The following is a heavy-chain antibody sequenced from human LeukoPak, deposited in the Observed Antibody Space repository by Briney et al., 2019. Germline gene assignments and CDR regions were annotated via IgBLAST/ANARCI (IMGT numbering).Heavy chain of an antibody. CDR2: IIPKFGIP. Sequence: ASVKVSCKAYGGSFSHYALNWVRQAPGQRLEWMGGIIPKFGIPMYAQNFQGRVTLTADESTTTAYMELSSLRSEDTAVYYCARDSAYYYDSSGSLFVDYWGQGTLVTVSS. CDR1: GGSFSHYA. D-gene: IGHD3-22*01. V-gene: IGHV1-69*13. CDR3: ARDSAYYYDSSGSLFVDY. J-gene: IGHJ4*02.